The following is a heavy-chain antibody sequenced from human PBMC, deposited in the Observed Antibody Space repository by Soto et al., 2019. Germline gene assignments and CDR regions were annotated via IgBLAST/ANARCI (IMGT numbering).Heavy chain of an antibody. J-gene: IGHJ4*02. CDR1: GYTFTSYG. V-gene: IGHV1-18*01. Sequence: ASVKVSCKASGYTFTSYGISWVRQAPGQGLEWMGWISAYNGNTNYAQKLQGRVTMTTDTSTSTAYMELRSLRSDDTAVYYCARDPGKYCSSTSCQPFDYWGQGTLVTVSS. CDR3: ARDPGKYCSSTSCQPFDY. CDR2: ISAYNGNT. D-gene: IGHD2-2*01.